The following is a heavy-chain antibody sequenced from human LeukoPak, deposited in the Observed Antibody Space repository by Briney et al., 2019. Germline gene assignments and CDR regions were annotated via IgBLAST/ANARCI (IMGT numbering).Heavy chain of an antibody. D-gene: IGHD6-13*01. CDR2: INPNSGGT. CDR3: HRPLAAAGTTPDAFDI. Sequence: GASVKVSCKASGYTFTGYYMHWVRQAPGQGLEWMGWINPNSGGTNYAQKFQGRVTMTRDTSISTAYMELSRLRSDDTAVYYCHRPLAAAGTTPDAFDIWGQGTMVTVSS. V-gene: IGHV1-2*02. CDR1: GYTFTGYY. J-gene: IGHJ3*02.